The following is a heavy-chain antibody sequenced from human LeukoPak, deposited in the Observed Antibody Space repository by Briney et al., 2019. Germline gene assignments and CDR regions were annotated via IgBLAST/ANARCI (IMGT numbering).Heavy chain of an antibody. J-gene: IGHJ5*01. D-gene: IGHD3-10*01. Sequence: GGSLRLSCAASGFSFSRYWMNWVRQAPGKGLEWVANIKGDGDEKNYVDSVKGRFSISRDNARNSLYLQMDSLRAEDTAVYYCAKEGAYPIITYDSWGQGALVTVSS. CDR3: AKEGAYPIITYDS. CDR1: GFSFSRYW. CDR2: IKGDGDEK. V-gene: IGHV3-7*01.